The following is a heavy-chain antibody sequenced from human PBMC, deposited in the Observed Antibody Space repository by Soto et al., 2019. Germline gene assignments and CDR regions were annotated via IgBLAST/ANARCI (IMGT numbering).Heavy chain of an antibody. V-gene: IGHV3-30*18. CDR2: ISYDGSNQ. Sequence: VKLVESGGGVVQPGGSLRLSCAASGFTFNIYGMHWVRQAPDKGLEWVALISYDGSNQYYADSVKGRFTISRDNSKNTLFRQMNSLRAADTAVYYCAKDQASGQGSFDSWGQGTLVTVSS. CDR1: GFTFNIYG. CDR3: AKDQASGQGSFDS. J-gene: IGHJ4*02.